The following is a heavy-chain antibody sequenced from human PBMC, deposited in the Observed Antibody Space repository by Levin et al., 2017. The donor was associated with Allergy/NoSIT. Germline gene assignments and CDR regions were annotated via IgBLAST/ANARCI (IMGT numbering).Heavy chain of an antibody. V-gene: IGHV3-9*01. J-gene: IGHJ4*02. CDR1: GFTFDDYA. CDR2: ISWNSGSI. CDR3: AKDSSSPH. Sequence: SLKISCAASGFTFDDYAMHWVRQAPGKGLEWVSGISWNSGSIGYADSVKGRFTISRDNAKNSLYLQMNSLRAEDTALYYCAKDSSSPHWGQGTLVTVSS. D-gene: IGHD6-13*01.